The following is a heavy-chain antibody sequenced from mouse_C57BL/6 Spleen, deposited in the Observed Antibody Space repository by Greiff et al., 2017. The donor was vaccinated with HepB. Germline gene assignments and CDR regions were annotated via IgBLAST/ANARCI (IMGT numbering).Heavy chain of an antibody. CDR2: ISSGGDYI. CDR1: GFTFSSYA. Sequence: EVKLMESGEGLVKPGGSLKLSCAASGFTFSSYAMSWVRQTPEKRLEWVAYISSGGDYIYYADTVKGRFTISRDNARNTLYLQMSSLKSEDTAMYYCTRVYYDYDVFAYWGQGTLVTVSA. J-gene: IGHJ3*01. V-gene: IGHV5-9-1*02. D-gene: IGHD2-4*01. CDR3: TRVYYDYDVFAY.